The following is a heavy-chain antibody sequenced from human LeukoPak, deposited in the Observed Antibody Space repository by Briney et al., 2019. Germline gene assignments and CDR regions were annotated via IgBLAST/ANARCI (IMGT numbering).Heavy chain of an antibody. CDR1: GFTFRIYW. CDR2: IKQDDSEK. CDR3: ANHYYDSSGYYYGY. J-gene: IGHJ4*02. Sequence: GGSLRLSCAASGFTFRIYWMSWVRQAPGKGLEWVGTIKQDDSEKSHVDSVKGRFTISRDNAKNSLYLQMNSLRAEDTAVYYCANHYYDSSGYYYGYWGQGTLVTVSS. D-gene: IGHD3-22*01. V-gene: IGHV3-7*03.